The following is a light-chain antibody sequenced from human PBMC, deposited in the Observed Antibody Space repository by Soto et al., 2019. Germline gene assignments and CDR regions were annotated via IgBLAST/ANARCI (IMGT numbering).Light chain of an antibody. CDR1: SSDVGTYDR. CDR2: EVH. V-gene: IGLV2-18*02. CDR3: SSYAARTTLL. J-gene: IGLJ2*01. Sequence: QSVLTQPPSVSGSPGQSVTISCIGSSSDVGTYDRVSWYQAPPGTAPKLIIYEVHYRPSGVPDRFSGSKSGNTASLTISGLQAVDEADYYCSSYAARTTLLFGGGTKLSVL.